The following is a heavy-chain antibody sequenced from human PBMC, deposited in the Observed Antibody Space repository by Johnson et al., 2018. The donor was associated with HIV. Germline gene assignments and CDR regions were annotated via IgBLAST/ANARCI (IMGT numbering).Heavy chain of an antibody. CDR3: ARSGGYPNAFDM. J-gene: IGHJ3*02. D-gene: IGHD6-13*01. CDR2: IYSGGNT. CDR1: GITVSSNY. Sequence: VQLVESGGDLVQPGGSLRLSCAASGITVSSNYMTWVRQAPGKGLEWVSVIYSGGNTYYADSVKGRFTISRDNSKNSLFLQMNSLRVEDTAVYYCARSGGYPNAFDMWGQGTLVTVPA. V-gene: IGHV3-66*01.